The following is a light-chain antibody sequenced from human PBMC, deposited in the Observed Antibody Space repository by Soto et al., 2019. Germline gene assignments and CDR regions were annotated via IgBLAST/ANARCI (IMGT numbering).Light chain of an antibody. Sequence: SYELTQPPSVSVSPGQTASITCGGDNIGTKSVHWYQQRPGQAPVLVVYDDKKRPSGIPERFSGSNSGNTATLTISRVETGDEADYYCQVCERFSDHNFVLGDGTRSQS. CDR2: DDK. V-gene: IGLV3-21*02. CDR1: NIGTKS. J-gene: IGLJ1*01. CDR3: QVCERFSDHNFV.